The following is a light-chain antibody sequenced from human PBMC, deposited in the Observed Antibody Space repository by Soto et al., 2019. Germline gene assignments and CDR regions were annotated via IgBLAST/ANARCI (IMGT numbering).Light chain of an antibody. Sequence: QSVLTQPPSASGTPGQRVTISCSGSSSNIGSNYVYWYQQVPGTAPKLLIYRNNQRPSGVPDRFSGSKSGTSASLAISGLRSEDEADYYCAGWDDSLSGVVFSGGTKLTVL. CDR3: AGWDDSLSGVV. CDR1: SSNIGSNY. J-gene: IGLJ2*01. V-gene: IGLV1-47*01. CDR2: RNN.